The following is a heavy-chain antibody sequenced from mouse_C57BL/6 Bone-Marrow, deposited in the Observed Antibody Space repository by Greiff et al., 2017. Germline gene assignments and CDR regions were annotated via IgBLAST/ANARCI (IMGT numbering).Heavy chain of an antibody. Sequence: QVQLQQSGAELAKPGASVKLSCKASGYTFTSYWMHWVKQRPGQGLEWIGYINPSSGYTKYNQKFKDKATLTADKSSRTAYMQLSSLTYEDSASKITTVVATDDVDYWGQGTTLTVSS. V-gene: IGHV1-7*01. CDR3: TVVATDDVDY. CDR2: INPSSGYT. CDR1: GYTFTSYW. D-gene: IGHD1-1*01. J-gene: IGHJ2*01.